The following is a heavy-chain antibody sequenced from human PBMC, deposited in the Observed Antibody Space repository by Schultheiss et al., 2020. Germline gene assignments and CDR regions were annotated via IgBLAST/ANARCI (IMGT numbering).Heavy chain of an antibody. Sequence: AETLSLTCTVSGGSISSYYWSWIRQPPGKGLEWIGYIYYSGSTNYNPSLKSRVTISVDTSKNQFSLKLSSVTAADTAVYYCATQYGSGTPRWNVWGQGTTVTVSS. CDR2: IYYSGST. D-gene: IGHD3-10*01. V-gene: IGHV4-59*12. J-gene: IGHJ6*02. CDR3: ATQYGSGTPRWNV. CDR1: GGSISSYY.